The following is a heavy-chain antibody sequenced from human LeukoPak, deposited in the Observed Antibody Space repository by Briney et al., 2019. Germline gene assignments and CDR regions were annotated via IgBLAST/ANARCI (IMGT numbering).Heavy chain of an antibody. CDR1: GGTFSSYA. CDR3: ARDKLVALVGASGDAFDI. D-gene: IGHD1-26*01. Sequence: VASVKVSCKASGGTFSSYAISWVRQAPGQGLEWMGWINTNTGNPTYAQGFTGRFVFSLDTSVSTAYLQISSLKAEDTAVYYCARDKLVALVGASGDAFDIWGQGTMVTVSS. J-gene: IGHJ3*02. V-gene: IGHV7-4-1*02. CDR2: INTNTGNP.